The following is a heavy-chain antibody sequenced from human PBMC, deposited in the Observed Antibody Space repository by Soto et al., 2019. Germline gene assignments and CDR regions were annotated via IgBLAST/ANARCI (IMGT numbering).Heavy chain of an antibody. CDR2: ISAYNGNT. D-gene: IGHD1-1*01. J-gene: IGHJ4*02. CDR3: ARGGGGTLGFDY. CDR1: GYTFTTYI. Sequence: VHLVRSGGEVRKPGASVKVSCKASGYTFTTYIISWVRQAPGQGLEWMGWISAYNGNTKYAQKFQDRVTMTTDTSTSTAYMELRSLRSDDTAMYYCARGGGGTLGFDYWGQGALITVSS. V-gene: IGHV1-18*04.